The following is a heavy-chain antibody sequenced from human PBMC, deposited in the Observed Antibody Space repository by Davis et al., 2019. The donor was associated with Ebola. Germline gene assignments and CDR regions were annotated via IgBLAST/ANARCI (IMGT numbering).Heavy chain of an antibody. V-gene: IGHV1-18*01. CDR3: ARDGWSGYRFDY. CDR2: ISAYNGIT. D-gene: IGHD3-3*01. Sequence: ASVKVSCKASGFTFTGYGFSWVRQAPGQGLEWMGWISAYNGITNYAQELQGRVTMTTDTSTSTVYMELRSLRSGDTAVYYCARDGWSGYRFDYWGQGTLVTVSS. CDR1: GFTFTGYG. J-gene: IGHJ4*02.